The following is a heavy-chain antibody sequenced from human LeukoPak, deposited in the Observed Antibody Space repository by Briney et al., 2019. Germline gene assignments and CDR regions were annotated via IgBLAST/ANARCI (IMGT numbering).Heavy chain of an antibody. CDR3: ARAGSHWHYVY. V-gene: IGHV3-7*01. CDR1: GFPFSSYW. D-gene: IGHD3-10*01. CDR2: IKQDGSKK. Sequence: GGSLRLSCVASGFPFSSYWMTWVRQAPGKGLEWVANIKQDGSKKSYVDSVKGRFTISRDNAKNSLYLQMNNLRVEDTAVYCCARAGSHWHYVYWGQGTVVTVSS. J-gene: IGHJ4*02.